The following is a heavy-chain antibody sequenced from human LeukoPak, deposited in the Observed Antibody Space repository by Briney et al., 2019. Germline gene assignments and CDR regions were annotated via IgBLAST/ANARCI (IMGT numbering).Heavy chain of an antibody. J-gene: IGHJ6*02. CDR3: ARDARSLYYYYGTDV. V-gene: IGHV4-4*07. Sequence: SETLSLTCTASGGSISSYYWSWIRQPAGKGLEWIGRIYTSGSTNYNPSLKSRVTMSVDTSKNQFSLKLGSVTAADTAVYYCARDARSLYYYYGTDVWGQGTTVTVSS. CDR2: IYTSGST. CDR1: GGSISSYY.